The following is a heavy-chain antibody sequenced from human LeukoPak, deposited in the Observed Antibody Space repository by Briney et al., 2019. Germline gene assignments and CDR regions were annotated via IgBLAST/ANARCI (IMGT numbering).Heavy chain of an antibody. CDR3: ARGHTAVTRHFDF. J-gene: IGHJ4*02. Sequence: GGSLRLSCAASGFTFSDYYMSWVRQTSGKGLEWVSSISSIASTIYYADSVKGRFTISRDNTKNSLYLQMNSLRAEDTAVYYCARGHTAVTRHFDFWGQGTLVTVSS. D-gene: IGHD4-17*01. CDR1: GFTFSDYY. V-gene: IGHV3-11*04. CDR2: ISSIASTI.